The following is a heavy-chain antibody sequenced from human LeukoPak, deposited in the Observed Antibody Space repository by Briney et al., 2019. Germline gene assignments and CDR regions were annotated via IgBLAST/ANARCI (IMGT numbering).Heavy chain of an antibody. J-gene: IGHJ5*02. CDR2: IYYSGST. D-gene: IGHD3-10*01. CDR3: ARDGGHRLLWFGDHTAGWFDP. Sequence: SETLSLTCTVSGGSISSYYWSWIRQPPGKGLEWIGYIYYSGSTNYNPSLKNRVTISVDTSKNQFSLKLSSVTAADTAVYYCARDGGHRLLWFGDHTAGWFDPWGQGTLVTVSS. CDR1: GGSISSYY. V-gene: IGHV4-59*01.